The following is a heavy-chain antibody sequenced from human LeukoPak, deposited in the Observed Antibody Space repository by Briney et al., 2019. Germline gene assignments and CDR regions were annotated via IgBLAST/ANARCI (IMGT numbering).Heavy chain of an antibody. V-gene: IGHV3-23*01. CDR1: GFTFSSYA. CDR2: ISGSGGST. CDR3: AKDPGGYSYGLRGNWFDP. J-gene: IGHJ5*02. Sequence: GGSQRLSCAASGFTFSSYAMSWVRQAPGKGLEWVSAISGSGGSTYYADSVKGRFTISRDNSKNTLYLQMNSLRAEDTAVYYCAKDPGGYSYGLRGNWFDPWGQGTLVTVSS. D-gene: IGHD5-18*01.